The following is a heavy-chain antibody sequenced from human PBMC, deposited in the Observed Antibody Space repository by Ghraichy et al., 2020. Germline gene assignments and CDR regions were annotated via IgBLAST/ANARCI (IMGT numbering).Heavy chain of an antibody. CDR2: IYYSGST. CDR1: GGSISSDY. Sequence: SETLSLTCTVSGGSISSDYWSWVRQPPEKGLEWIGYIYYSGSTNYNPSLKSRVTISVDTSKNQFSLKLRSVTAADTAVYYCARDRWGYTIDYWGQGTLVTVSS. V-gene: IGHV4-59*01. D-gene: IGHD5-18*01. J-gene: IGHJ4*02. CDR3: ARDRWGYTIDY.